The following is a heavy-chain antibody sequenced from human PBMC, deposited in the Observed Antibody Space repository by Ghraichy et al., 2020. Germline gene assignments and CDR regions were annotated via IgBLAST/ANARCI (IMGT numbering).Heavy chain of an antibody. CDR2: ISAYNGNT. J-gene: IGHJ6*02. CDR3: ARVGEDSNYYYYGMDV. CDR1: GYTFTSYG. D-gene: IGHD3-16*01. Sequence: ASVKVSCKASGYTFTSYGISWVRQAPGQGLEWMGWISAYNGNTNYAQKLQGRVTMTTDTSTSTAYMELRSLRSDDTAVYYCARVGEDSNYYYYGMDVWGQGTTVTVSS. V-gene: IGHV1-18*01.